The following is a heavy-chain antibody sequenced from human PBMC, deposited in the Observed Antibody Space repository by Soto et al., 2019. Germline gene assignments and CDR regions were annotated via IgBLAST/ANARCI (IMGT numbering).Heavy chain of an antibody. CDR3: AREGISGNYYPY. J-gene: IGHJ4*02. CDR2: INPIFDTV. D-gene: IGHD1-26*01. V-gene: IGHV1-69*06. Sequence: QAQLVQSGAEVKKPGSSVKVSCKASGGTFSSYGISWVRQAPGQGLEWMGGINPIFDTVNYAQRFQGRVTITADKHTSTAYMELRSLRSDDTAIYYCAREGISGNYYPYWGQGTLVTVSS. CDR1: GGTFSSYG.